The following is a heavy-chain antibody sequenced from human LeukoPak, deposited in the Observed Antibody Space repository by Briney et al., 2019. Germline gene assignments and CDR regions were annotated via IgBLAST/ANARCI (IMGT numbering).Heavy chain of an antibody. V-gene: IGHV4-59*01. CDR1: GGSISSYY. CDR3: ARVSITMVRGVIPKFGAFDI. CDR2: IYYSGST. J-gene: IGHJ3*02. Sequence: SETLSLTCTVSGGSISSYYWSWIRQPPGKGLEWVGYIYYSGSTNHNPSLQSRVTISVDTSKNQFSLKLSSVTAADTAVYYCARVSITMVRGVIPKFGAFDIWGQGTMVTVSS. D-gene: IGHD3-10*01.